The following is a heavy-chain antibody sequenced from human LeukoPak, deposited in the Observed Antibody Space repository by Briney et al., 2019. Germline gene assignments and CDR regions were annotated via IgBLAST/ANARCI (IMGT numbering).Heavy chain of an antibody. V-gene: IGHV3-43*02. CDR3: AKDFGMIMFGGVIVRYYMDV. J-gene: IGHJ6*03. CDR1: GFTFDDYA. Sequence: PGGSLRLSCAASGFTFDDYAMHWVRQAPGKGLEWVSLISGDGGSTYYADSVKGRFTISRDNSKNSLYLQMNSLRTEDTALYYCAKDFGMIMFGGVIVRYYMDVWGKGTTVTVSS. CDR2: ISGDGGST. D-gene: IGHD3-16*02.